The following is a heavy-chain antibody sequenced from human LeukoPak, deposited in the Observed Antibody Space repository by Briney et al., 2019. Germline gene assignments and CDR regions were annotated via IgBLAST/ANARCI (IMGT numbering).Heavy chain of an antibody. D-gene: IGHD3-10*02. Sequence: GALRLSCAASGFTFSSYWMSWVRQAPGKGLEWVSSISSRSSYIDYADSVKGRFTISRDNAKNSLYLQMNSLRAEDTAVYYCAELGITMIGGVWGKGTTVTISS. CDR3: AELGITMIGGV. J-gene: IGHJ6*04. CDR2: ISSRSSYI. V-gene: IGHV3-21*01. CDR1: GFTFSSYW.